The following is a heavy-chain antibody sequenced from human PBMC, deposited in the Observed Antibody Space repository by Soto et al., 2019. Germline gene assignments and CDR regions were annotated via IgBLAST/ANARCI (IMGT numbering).Heavy chain of an antibody. V-gene: IGHV1-69*13. CDR1: GGTFSSYA. D-gene: IGHD6-19*01. Sequence: SVKVSCKASGGTFSSYAISWVRQAPGQGLEWMGGIIPIFGTANYAQKFQGRVTITADESTSTAYMELSSLRSEDTAVYYCARELFSSGWYGYFDYWGQGTLVNVSS. J-gene: IGHJ4*02. CDR2: IIPIFGTA. CDR3: ARELFSSGWYGYFDY.